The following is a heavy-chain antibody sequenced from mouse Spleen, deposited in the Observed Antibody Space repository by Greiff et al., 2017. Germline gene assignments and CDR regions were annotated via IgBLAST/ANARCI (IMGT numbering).Heavy chain of an antibody. CDR1: GYTFTSYW. Sequence: QVQLQQPGAELVMPGASVKLSCKASGYTFTSYWMHWVKQRPGQGLEWIGEIDPSDSYTNYNQKFKGKATLTVDKSSSTAYMQLSSLTSEDSAVYYCARSEGYYVLFDYWGQGTTLTVSS. J-gene: IGHJ2*01. V-gene: IGHV1-69*01. CDR3: ARSEGYYVLFDY. CDR2: IDPSDSYT. D-gene: IGHD2-3*01.